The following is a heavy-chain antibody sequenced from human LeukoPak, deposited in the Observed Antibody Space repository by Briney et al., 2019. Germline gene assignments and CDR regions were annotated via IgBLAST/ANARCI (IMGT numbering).Heavy chain of an antibody. V-gene: IGHV4-59*08. J-gene: IGHJ4*02. CDR3: ARLSSGYKTNFDY. D-gene: IGHD3-22*01. CDR1: GGSIRSYY. CDR2: IYYSGST. Sequence: SETLSLTCTVSGGSIRSYYWGWIRQPPGKGLEWIGYIYYSGSTNYNPSLKSRVTISVDTSKNQFSLKLSSVTAADTAVYYCARLSSGYKTNFDYWGQGTLVTVSS.